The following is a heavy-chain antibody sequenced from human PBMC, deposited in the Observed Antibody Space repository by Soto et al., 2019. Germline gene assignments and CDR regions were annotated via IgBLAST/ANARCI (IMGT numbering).Heavy chain of an antibody. CDR2: IYYRGST. J-gene: IGHJ6*02. D-gene: IGHD5-12*01. CDR3: ARVIGGYDYYYYYGMDD. CDR1: GGSISSYY. Sequence: SETLSLTCTVSGGSISSYYWSWIRQPPGKGLEWIGYIYYRGSTNYNPSLKSRVTISVATSKNQFSLKLSSVTAADTAVYYCARVIGGYDYYYYYGMDDWGQGTTVTVSS. V-gene: IGHV4-59*01.